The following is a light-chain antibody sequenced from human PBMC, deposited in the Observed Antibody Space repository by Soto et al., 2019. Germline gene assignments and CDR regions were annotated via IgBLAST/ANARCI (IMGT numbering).Light chain of an antibody. Sequence: QSVLTQPPAASGTPGQRVTISCSGSSPNIGSNIVNWYQQLPGTAPKLLIYSNNQRPSGVPDRFSGSRSGTSASLAISGLQSEGEADYYCAAWDDSLNGFYVFGTGTKV. CDR2: SNN. CDR3: AAWDDSLNGFYV. CDR1: SPNIGSNI. V-gene: IGLV1-44*01. J-gene: IGLJ1*01.